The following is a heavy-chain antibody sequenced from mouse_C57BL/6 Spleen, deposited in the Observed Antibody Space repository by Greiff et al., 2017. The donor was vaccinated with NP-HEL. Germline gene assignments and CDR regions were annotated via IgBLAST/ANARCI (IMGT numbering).Heavy chain of an antibody. CDR1: GYTFTSYW. Sequence: VQLQQPGAELVQPGASVKLSCKASGYTFTSYWMHWVKQRPGRGLEWIGRIDPNSGGTKYNDKFKSKATLTVDKPTSTAYLQLSSLTSEDSAVCYSARHDYDAMDYWGQGTSVTVSS. J-gene: IGHJ4*01. CDR2: IDPNSGGT. V-gene: IGHV1-72*01. CDR3: ARHDYDAMDY.